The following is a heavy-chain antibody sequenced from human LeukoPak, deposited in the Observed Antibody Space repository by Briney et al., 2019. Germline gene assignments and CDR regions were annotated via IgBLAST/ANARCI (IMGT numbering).Heavy chain of an antibody. J-gene: IGHJ3*02. Sequence: PSQTLSLTCAVSGGSFSSGGYSWIWIRQPPGKGLEWIVYIYYSGSTYYNPSLKSRVTISVDTSKTQFSLKLSSVTAADKAVYYCARRKYYYDSSGYLAWRRSDAFDIWGQGTMVTVSS. D-gene: IGHD3-22*01. V-gene: IGHV4-30-4*07. CDR3: ARRKYYYDSSGYLAWRRSDAFDI. CDR1: GGSFSSGGYS. CDR2: IYYSGST.